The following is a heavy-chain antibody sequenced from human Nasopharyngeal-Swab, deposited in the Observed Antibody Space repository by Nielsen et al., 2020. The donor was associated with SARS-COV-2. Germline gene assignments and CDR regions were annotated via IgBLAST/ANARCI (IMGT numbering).Heavy chain of an antibody. J-gene: IGHJ3*02. V-gene: IGHV7-4-1*02. CDR1: GYTFTSYA. Sequence: ASVKVSCKASGYTFTSYAMNWERQAPGQGLEWMGWINTNTGNPTYAQGFTGRFVFSLDTSASTAYLQISSLKAEDTAVYYCARDRSWYLEDAFDIWGQGTMVTVSS. CDR3: ARDRSWYLEDAFDI. CDR2: INTNTGNP. D-gene: IGHD6-13*01.